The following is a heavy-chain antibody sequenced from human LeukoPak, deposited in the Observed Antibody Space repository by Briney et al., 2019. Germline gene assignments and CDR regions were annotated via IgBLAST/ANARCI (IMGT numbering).Heavy chain of an antibody. Sequence: SETLSLTCAVYGGSFSDYYWSWIRQPPGKGLEWIGEINHSGSTNYNPSLKSRVTISVDTPKNQFSLKLSSVTAADTAVYYCARGHYDSSGYYSWYFDYWGQGTLVTVSS. CDR2: INHSGST. J-gene: IGHJ4*02. D-gene: IGHD3-22*01. CDR1: GGSFSDYY. CDR3: ARGHYDSSGYYSWYFDY. V-gene: IGHV4-34*01.